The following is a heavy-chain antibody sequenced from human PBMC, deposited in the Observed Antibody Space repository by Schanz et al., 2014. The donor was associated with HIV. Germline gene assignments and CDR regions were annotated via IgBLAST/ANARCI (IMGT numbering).Heavy chain of an antibody. CDR1: GFTFDDYV. CDR2: ISWKSDSI. V-gene: IGHV3-9*01. J-gene: IGHJ6*02. CDR3: ARGEVPSLGMDV. Sequence: EVQLVESGGGLVQPGRSLRLSCAASGFTFDDYVMHWVRQAPGKGLEWVSGISWKSDSIGYADSVKGRFTVSRDNSKNMLYLQMNSLRAEDTAVYYCARGEVPSLGMDVWGQGTTVTVSS. D-gene: IGHD1-26*01.